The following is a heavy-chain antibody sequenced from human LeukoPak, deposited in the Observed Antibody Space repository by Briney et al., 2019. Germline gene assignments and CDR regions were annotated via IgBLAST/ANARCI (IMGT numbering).Heavy chain of an antibody. CDR2: IYYSGST. J-gene: IGHJ4*02. V-gene: IGHV4-39*01. CDR1: GVSIYISTYY. D-gene: IGHD6-19*01. Sequence: PSETLPLTCTVSGVSIYISTYYWVWIRQPPGKGLEWIGSIYYSGSTHYNPSLKSRVTISVDTSKNQFSLNLSSVTAADTAVYYCATEQWLVPGHFDYWGQGTLVTVSS. CDR3: ATEQWLVPGHFDY.